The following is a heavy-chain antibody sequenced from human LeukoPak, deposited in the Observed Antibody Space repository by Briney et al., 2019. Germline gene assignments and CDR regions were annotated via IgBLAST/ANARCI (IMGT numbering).Heavy chain of an antibody. D-gene: IGHD3-3*01. CDR2: ISGSGGST. CDR3: AKDLGFLEWWDYYMDV. Sequence: PGGSLRLSCAASGFTFSSYAMSWVRQAPGKGLEWVSAISGSGGSTYYADSVKGRFTISRDNSKNTLYLQMNSLRAEDTAVYYCAKDLGFLEWWDYYMDVWGKGTTVTVSS. V-gene: IGHV3-23*01. CDR1: GFTFSSYA. J-gene: IGHJ6*03.